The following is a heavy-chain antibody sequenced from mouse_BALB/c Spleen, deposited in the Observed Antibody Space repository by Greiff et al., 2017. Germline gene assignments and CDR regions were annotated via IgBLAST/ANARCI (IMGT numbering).Heavy chain of an antibody. V-gene: IGHV1S56*01. CDR1: GYTFTSYY. J-gene: IGHJ2*01. CDR3: ARKIYGSSLYFDY. Sequence: QVQLKQSGPELVKPGASVRISCKASGYTFTSYYIHWVKQRPGQGLEWIGWIYPGNVNTKYNEKFKGKATLTADKSSSTAYMQLSGLTSEDSAVYFCARKIYGSSLYFDYWGQGTTLTVSS. CDR2: IYPGNVNT. D-gene: IGHD1-1*01.